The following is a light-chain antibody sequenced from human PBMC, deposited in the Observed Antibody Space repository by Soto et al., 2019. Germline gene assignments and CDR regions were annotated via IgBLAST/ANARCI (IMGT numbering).Light chain of an antibody. CDR1: SSDVGGYNY. V-gene: IGLV2-14*01. J-gene: IGLJ1*01. CDR3: CSYTTSNTRQIV. Sequence: QSALAQPASVSGSPGQSITISCTGTSSDVGGYNYVSWYQQQPGKAPKFMIYDVTNRPSGVSNRFSGSKSGNTASLTISGLQAEDEADDYCCSYTTSNTRQIVFGTGT. CDR2: DVT.